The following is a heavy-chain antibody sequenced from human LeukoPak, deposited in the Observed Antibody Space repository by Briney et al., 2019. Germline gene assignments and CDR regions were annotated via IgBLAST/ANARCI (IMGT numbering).Heavy chain of an antibody. CDR2: ISRSGDIT. Sequence: GGSLRLSCAASGAAYTKYGMKWVRQAAGAGLEYISGISRSGDITHYADSVKGRFTISRDNVQNTLYLQMNSLRADDTALYYCATEGFYYWGPGTQVTVSS. V-gene: IGHV3-23*01. CDR1: GAAYTKYG. CDR3: ATEGFYY. J-gene: IGHJ4*02.